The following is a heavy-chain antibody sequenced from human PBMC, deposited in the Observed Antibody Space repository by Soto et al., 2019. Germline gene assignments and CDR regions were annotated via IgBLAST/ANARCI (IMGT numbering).Heavy chain of an antibody. D-gene: IGHD3-9*01. J-gene: IGHJ6*02. V-gene: IGHV5-51*01. CDR2: IYPGDSDT. CDR3: ARQSPRRLRYFDWLLSSRYYYYGMDV. CDR1: GYSFTIYW. Sequence: GESLKISCKGSGYSFTIYWIGWVRQMPGKGLEWMGIIYPGDSDTRYSPSFQGQVTISADKSISTAYLQWSSLKASDTAMYYCARQSPRRLRYFDWLLSSRYYYYGMDVWGQGTTVTVSS.